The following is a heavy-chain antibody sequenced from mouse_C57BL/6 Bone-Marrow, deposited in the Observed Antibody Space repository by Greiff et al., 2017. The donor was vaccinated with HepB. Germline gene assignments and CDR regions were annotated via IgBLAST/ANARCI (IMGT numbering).Heavy chain of an antibody. CDR1: GYTFTSYG. Sequence: QVQLQQSGAELARPGASVKLSCKASGYTFTSYGISWVKQRTGQGLEWIGEIYPRSGNTYYNEKFKGKATLTADKSSSTAYMELRSLTSEDSAVYFCARDDYYGSSYAMDYCGQGTSVTVSS. D-gene: IGHD1-1*01. CDR2: IYPRSGNT. CDR3: ARDDYYGSSYAMDY. J-gene: IGHJ4*01. V-gene: IGHV1-81*01.